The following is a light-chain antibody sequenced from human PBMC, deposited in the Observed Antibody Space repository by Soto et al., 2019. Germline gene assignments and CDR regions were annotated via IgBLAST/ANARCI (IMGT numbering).Light chain of an antibody. Sequence: EIVLTQSPATLSLSPGERATLSCRASQSVSSYLAWYQQKPGQAPRLLIYDASNRATVIPARFSGSGSGTDFTLTISSLDPEHFAVYYCQQRSNWPRTFGQGTKLEIK. J-gene: IGKJ2*01. V-gene: IGKV3-11*01. CDR1: QSVSSY. CDR2: DAS. CDR3: QQRSNWPRT.